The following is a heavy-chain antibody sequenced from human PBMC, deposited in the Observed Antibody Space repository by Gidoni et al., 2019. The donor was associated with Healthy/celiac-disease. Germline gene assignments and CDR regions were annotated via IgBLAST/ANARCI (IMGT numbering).Heavy chain of an antibody. D-gene: IGHD3-3*01. Sequence: EVQLVESGGGLVKPGGSLRLSCAASGFTFSSYSMNWVRQAPGKGLEWVSSISSSSSYIYYADSVKGRFTISRDNDKNSLYLQMNSLRAEDTAVYYCARDLPFGVVINYYYYGMDVWGQGTTVTVSS. J-gene: IGHJ6*02. CDR3: ARDLPFGVVINYYYYGMDV. CDR1: GFTFSSYS. V-gene: IGHV3-21*01. CDR2: ISSSSSYI.